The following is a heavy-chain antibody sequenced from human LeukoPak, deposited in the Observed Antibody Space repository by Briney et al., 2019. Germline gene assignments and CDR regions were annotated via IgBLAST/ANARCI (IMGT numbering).Heavy chain of an antibody. CDR2: ISSGSSYI. J-gene: IGHJ5*02. V-gene: IGHV3-21*01. Sequence: GGSLRLSCAASGFTFSSYSMNWVRQAPGKGLEWVSSISSGSSYIYYADSVKGRFTISRDTAKNSLYLQVNSLRAEDTAVYYCARPPYDYDILTGYPTNNWFDPWGQGTLVTVSS. CDR3: ARPPYDYDILTGYPTNNWFDP. CDR1: GFTFSSYS. D-gene: IGHD3-9*01.